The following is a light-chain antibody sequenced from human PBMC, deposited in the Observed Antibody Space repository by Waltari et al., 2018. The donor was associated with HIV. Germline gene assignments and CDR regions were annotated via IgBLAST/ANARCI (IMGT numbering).Light chain of an antibody. Sequence: EIVLTQSPGTLSLSPGERATLSCRASQSVGSNYLAWYQQKPGQALRLLIYGASSRATGIPDRFSGSGSGTDFTLTISRLEPEDFAVYYCQQYGSSPLFTFGPGTKVDIK. CDR2: GAS. CDR3: QQYGSSPLFT. V-gene: IGKV3-20*01. J-gene: IGKJ3*01. CDR1: QSVGSNY.